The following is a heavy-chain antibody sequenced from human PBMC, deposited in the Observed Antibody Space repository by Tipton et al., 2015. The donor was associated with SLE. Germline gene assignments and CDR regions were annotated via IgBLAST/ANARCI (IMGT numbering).Heavy chain of an antibody. CDR2: IYSGGST. V-gene: IGHV3-53*01. CDR1: GFTVSSNY. D-gene: IGHD1-26*01. Sequence: SLRLSCAASGFTVSSNYMSWVRQAPGKGLEWVSVIYSGGSTYYADSVKGRFTISRDNSKNTLYLQMNSLRAEDTAVYYCARDQSHGIVGAIDYWGQGTLVTVSS. CDR3: ARDQSHGIVGAIDY. J-gene: IGHJ4*02.